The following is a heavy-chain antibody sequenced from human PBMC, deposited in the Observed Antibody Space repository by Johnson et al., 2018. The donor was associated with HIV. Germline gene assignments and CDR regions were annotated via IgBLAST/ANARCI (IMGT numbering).Heavy chain of an antibody. Sequence: VQLVESGGGLVQPGGSLRLSCAASGFTFSSYSMNWVRQAPGKGLEWVSYISSSSSTIYYADSVKGRFTISRDNAKNSLYLQINSLRAEDTAVYYCARDPRFSNGGAFDVWGQGTMVTVSS. D-gene: IGHD3-16*01. J-gene: IGHJ3*01. V-gene: IGHV3-48*01. CDR1: GFTFSSYS. CDR3: ARDPRFSNGGAFDV. CDR2: ISSSSSTI.